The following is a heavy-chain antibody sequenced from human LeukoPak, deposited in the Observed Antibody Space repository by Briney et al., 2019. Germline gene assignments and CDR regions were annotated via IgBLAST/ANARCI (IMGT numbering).Heavy chain of an antibody. J-gene: IGHJ5*02. CDR1: GFTFSNYA. Sequence: GGSLRLSCAASGFTFSNYAMSWVRQAPGKGLEWVSSIGASGSSTYYADSVKGRFTIPRDNSKNTLYLQMNSLRAEDTAVYYCAKDPDGLWSWGQGTLVTVSS. CDR2: IGASGSST. V-gene: IGHV3-23*01. CDR3: AKDPDGLWS. D-gene: IGHD1-14*01.